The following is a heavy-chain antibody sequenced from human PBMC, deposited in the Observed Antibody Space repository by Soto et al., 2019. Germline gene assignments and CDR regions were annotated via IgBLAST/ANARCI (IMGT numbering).Heavy chain of an antibody. J-gene: IGHJ4*02. CDR2: IKSKTDGGTT. D-gene: IGHD3-9*01. CDR1: GFTFSNAW. V-gene: IGHV3-15*01. CDR3: ARAAYYDILTGYSQPPFDY. Sequence: GGSLRLACAASGFTFSNAWMSWVRQAPGKGLEWVGRIKSKTDGGTTDYAAPVKGRFTISRDDSKNTLYLQMNSLRAEDTAVYYCARAAYYDILTGYSQPPFDYWGQGTLVTVS.